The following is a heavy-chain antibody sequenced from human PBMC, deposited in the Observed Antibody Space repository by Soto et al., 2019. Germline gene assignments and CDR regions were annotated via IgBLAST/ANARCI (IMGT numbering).Heavy chain of an antibody. J-gene: IGHJ5*02. Sequence: ASVKVSCKASGYTFTSYYMHWVRQAPGQGLEWMGIINPSGGSTSYAQKFQGRVTMTRDTSTSTVYMELSSLRSEDTAVYYCARVHNWNDGDTNCFDPSGQGTLVTVAS. CDR1: GYTFTSYY. D-gene: IGHD1-1*01. CDR2: INPSGGST. V-gene: IGHV1-46*03. CDR3: ARVHNWNDGDTNCFDP.